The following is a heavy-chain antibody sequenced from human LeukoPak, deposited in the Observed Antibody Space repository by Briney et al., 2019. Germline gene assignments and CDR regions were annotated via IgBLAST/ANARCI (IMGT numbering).Heavy chain of an antibody. V-gene: IGHV3-48*03. J-gene: IGHJ4*02. CDR1: GFTFSSYE. D-gene: IGHD3-22*01. CDR2: ISSSGSTI. CDR3: AKGVTLYYYYDSSGSDY. Sequence: GGSLRLSCAASGFTFSSYEMHWVRQAPGKGLEWVSYISSSGSTIYYADSVKGRFTISRDNAKNSLYLQMNSLRAEDTAVYYCAKGVTLYYYYDSSGSDYWGQGTLVTVSS.